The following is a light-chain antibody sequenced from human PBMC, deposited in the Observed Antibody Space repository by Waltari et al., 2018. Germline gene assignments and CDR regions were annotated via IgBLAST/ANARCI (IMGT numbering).Light chain of an antibody. CDR1: QSLTKRY. Sequence: EIVLTQSPDTLSLSQGERATLSCRTSQSLTKRYLGWYQQKPGQAPRRLIYGASSRAAGIPDRFSGSGSGTDFTLTISRLEPEDFAVYYCQQYGSSVMYTFGQGTKLEIK. CDR2: GAS. CDR3: QQYGSSVMYT. V-gene: IGKV3-20*01. J-gene: IGKJ2*01.